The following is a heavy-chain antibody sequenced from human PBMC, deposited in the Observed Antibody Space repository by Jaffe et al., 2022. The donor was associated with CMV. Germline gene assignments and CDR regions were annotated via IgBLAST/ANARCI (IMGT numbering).Heavy chain of an antibody. CDR2: IYPGDSDT. Sequence: EVQLVQSGAEVKKPGESLKISCKGSGYSFTSYWIGWVRQMPGKGLEWMGIIYPGDSDTRYSPSFQGQVTISADKSISTAYLQWSSLKASDTAMYYCARVVDGMGDYRRRGVRGWFDPWGQGTLVTVSS. V-gene: IGHV5-51*01. CDR1: GYSFTSYW. D-gene: IGHD4-4*01. CDR3: ARVVDGMGDYRRRGVRGWFDP. J-gene: IGHJ5*02.